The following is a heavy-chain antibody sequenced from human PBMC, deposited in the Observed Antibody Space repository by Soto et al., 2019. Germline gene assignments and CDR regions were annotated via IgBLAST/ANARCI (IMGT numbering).Heavy chain of an antibody. J-gene: IGHJ4*02. V-gene: IGHV5-51*01. CDR3: ARSPRSSPYFDF. CDR2: IYPGDHET. D-gene: IGHD6-13*01. Sequence: GESLKISCQCSGYTFSSFWIGWVRQLPGQGLEWMGIIYPGDHETRYSPSFLGKVTISAETSINTAYLQWSSLEASDSAFYFCARSPRSSPYFDFWGQGALVTVSS. CDR1: GYTFSSFW.